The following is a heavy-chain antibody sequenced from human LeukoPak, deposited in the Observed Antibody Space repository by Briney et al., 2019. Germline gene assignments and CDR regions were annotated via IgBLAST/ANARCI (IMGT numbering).Heavy chain of an antibody. D-gene: IGHD2-2*01. CDR3: AREVITPGDSDGFDL. V-gene: IGHV4-30-4*08. Sequence: PSETLSLTCTVSGGSIGSANHFWSWVRQSPGEGLEWIGYIHYDGRAHYNPSLKSRVSMSLDMSKNQFSLSLSSVTAADTAIYYCAREVITPGDSDGFDLWGQGTMVSVSS. J-gene: IGHJ3*01. CDR1: GGSIGSANHF. CDR2: IHYDGRA.